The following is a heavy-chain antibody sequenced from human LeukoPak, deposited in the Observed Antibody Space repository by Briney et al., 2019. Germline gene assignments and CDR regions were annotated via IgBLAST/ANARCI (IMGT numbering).Heavy chain of an antibody. CDR1: GFTFSSYW. V-gene: IGHV3-7*05. CDR3: ARGLRRCSSTSCPPAPMYDY. CDR2: IKQDGSEK. D-gene: IGHD2-2*01. Sequence: PGGSLRLSCAASGFTFSSYWMSWVRQAPGKGLEWVANIKQDGSEKYYVGSVKGRFTISRDNAKNSLYLQMNSLRAEDTAVYYCARGLRRCSSTSCPPAPMYDYWGQGTLVTVSS. J-gene: IGHJ4*02.